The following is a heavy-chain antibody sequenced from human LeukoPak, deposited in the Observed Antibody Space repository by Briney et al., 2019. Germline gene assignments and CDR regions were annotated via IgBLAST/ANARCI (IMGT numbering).Heavy chain of an antibody. V-gene: IGHV3-33*01. CDR3: ARDYGSGRDKYYFDY. CDR1: GFTFSSYG. D-gene: IGHD3-10*01. Sequence: PGGSLTLSCAASGFTFSSYGTQSVRQAPGKGLEWVAVIWYDGSNKYYADSVKGRFTISRDNSKNTLYLQMNSLRAEDTAVYYCARDYGSGRDKYYFDYWGQGTLVTVSS. J-gene: IGHJ4*02. CDR2: IWYDGSNK.